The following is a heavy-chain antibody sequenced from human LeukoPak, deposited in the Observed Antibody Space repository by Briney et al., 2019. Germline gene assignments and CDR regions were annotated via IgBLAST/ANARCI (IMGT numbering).Heavy chain of an antibody. CDR2: IKQDGSEK. J-gene: IGHJ4*02. CDR3: ARVRPKGPHVSWYALGY. Sequence: PGGSLRLSCAASGFTFSSYWMSWVRQAPGKGLEWVANIKQDGSEKYYVDSVKGRFTISRDNAKNSLYLQMNSLRAEDTAVYYCARVRPKGPHVSWYALGYWGQGTLVTVSS. D-gene: IGHD2-21*01. CDR1: GFTFSSYW. V-gene: IGHV3-7*01.